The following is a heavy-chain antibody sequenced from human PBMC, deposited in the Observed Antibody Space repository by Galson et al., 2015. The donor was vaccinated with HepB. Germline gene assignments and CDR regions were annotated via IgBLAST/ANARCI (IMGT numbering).Heavy chain of an antibody. CDR1: GFTFSSYS. CDR2: ISSSSSTI. D-gene: IGHD1-26*01. CDR3: FSATDRMDV. Sequence: SLRLSCAASGFTFSSYSMNWVRQAPGKGLEWVSYISSSSSTIYYADSVKGRFTISRDNAKNSLYLQMDSLRAEDTAVYYCFSATDRMDVWGQGTTVTVSS. J-gene: IGHJ6*02. V-gene: IGHV3-48*04.